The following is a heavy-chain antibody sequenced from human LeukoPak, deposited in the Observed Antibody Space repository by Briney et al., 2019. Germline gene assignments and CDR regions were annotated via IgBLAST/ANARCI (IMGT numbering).Heavy chain of an antibody. V-gene: IGHV3-30*18. CDR2: ISFRGANE. D-gene: IGHD3-22*01. Sequence: PGKSLRLSCTASGFNFSAYGMHWVRQAPGKGLDWVAVISFRGANEYYADSVKGRFTISRDNSNNTLYLQMNSVRAEDTAVYYCAKGRRGSSYVHYFDTWGQGTLVIVSS. J-gene: IGHJ1*01. CDR3: AKGRRGSSYVHYFDT. CDR1: GFNFSAYG.